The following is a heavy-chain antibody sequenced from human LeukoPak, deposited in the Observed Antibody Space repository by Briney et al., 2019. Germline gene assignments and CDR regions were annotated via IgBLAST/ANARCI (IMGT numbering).Heavy chain of an antibody. CDR3: ARDGGEGDNSAFDI. Sequence: PGGSLRLSCAASGVTLSDHHVDWVRQAPGKGLEWVGRTRDKAGSYRTEYAASVDGRFTISRDDSKNAVYLQMNSLKTEDTAVYYCARDGGEGDNSAFDIWGQGTVVTVSS. CDR2: TRDKAGSYRT. CDR1: GVTLSDHH. V-gene: IGHV3-72*01. D-gene: IGHD3-16*01. J-gene: IGHJ3*02.